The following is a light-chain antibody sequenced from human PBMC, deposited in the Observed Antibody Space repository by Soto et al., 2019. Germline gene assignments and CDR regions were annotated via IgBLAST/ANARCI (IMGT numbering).Light chain of an antibody. Sequence: SALTQPASVSGSPGQSITISCTGTSSDVGSYNLVSWYQQHPGKAPKLMIYDVSNRPSGVSSRFSGSKSDNTASLTISGLQAEYEADYYCSSYKTSSTQIFGPGTEVTV. CDR1: SSDVGSYNL. CDR2: DVS. J-gene: IGLJ1*01. CDR3: SSYKTSSTQI. V-gene: IGLV2-14*02.